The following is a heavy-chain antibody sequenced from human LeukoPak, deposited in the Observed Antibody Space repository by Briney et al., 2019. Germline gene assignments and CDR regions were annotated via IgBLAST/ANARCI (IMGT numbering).Heavy chain of an antibody. J-gene: IGHJ3*02. CDR1: GFSVTTYA. CDR3: AKGRWGLTINNFDI. CDR2: ISDRGDST. Sequence: QPGGSLTLSCAASGFSVTTYAMGWVRQAPGKGLEWVSVISDRGDSTHYADSVKGRFTISRDSSKNTLYLQMNSLRGEDTAVYYCAKGRWGLTINNFDIWGQGTMVTVSS. D-gene: IGHD3-9*01. V-gene: IGHV3-23*01.